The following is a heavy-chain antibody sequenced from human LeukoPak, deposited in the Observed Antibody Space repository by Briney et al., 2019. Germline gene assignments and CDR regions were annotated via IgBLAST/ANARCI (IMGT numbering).Heavy chain of an antibody. D-gene: IGHD6-13*01. CDR3: ARGAAGSYSGIDY. CDR1: GFTFSSYS. J-gene: IGHJ4*02. Sequence: GGSLRLSCAASGFTFSSYSMNWVRQAPGKGLEWVSSISSSSSYIYYADSVKGRFTISRDNAKNSPYPQMNSLRAEDTAVYYCARGAAGSYSGIDYWGQGTLVTVSS. CDR2: ISSSSSYI. V-gene: IGHV3-21*01.